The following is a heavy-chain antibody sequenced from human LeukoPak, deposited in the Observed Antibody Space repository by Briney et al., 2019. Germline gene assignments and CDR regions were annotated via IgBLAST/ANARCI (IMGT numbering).Heavy chain of an antibody. Sequence: GGSLRFSCAASGFTFSSYSMNWVRQAPGKGLEWVSYISSSGSTIYYADSVKGRFTISGDNAKNSLYLQMNSLRAEDTAVYYCAELGITMIGGVWGKGTTVTISS. CDR1: GFTFSSYS. CDR2: ISSSGSTI. V-gene: IGHV3-48*04. D-gene: IGHD3-10*02. J-gene: IGHJ6*04. CDR3: AELGITMIGGV.